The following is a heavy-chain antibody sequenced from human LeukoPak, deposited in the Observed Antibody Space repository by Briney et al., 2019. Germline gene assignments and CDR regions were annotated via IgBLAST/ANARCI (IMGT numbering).Heavy chain of an antibody. CDR3: ARGPDYGDYFDY. V-gene: IGHV3-30*04. Sequence: GRSLRLSCAASGFTFSSYAIHWVRQAPGKGLEWVAVISYDGSNKYYADSVKGRFTISRDNSKNTLYLQMNSLRAEDTAVYYCARGPDYGDYFDYWGQGTLVTVSA. CDR1: GFTFSSYA. CDR2: ISYDGSNK. D-gene: IGHD4-17*01. J-gene: IGHJ4*02.